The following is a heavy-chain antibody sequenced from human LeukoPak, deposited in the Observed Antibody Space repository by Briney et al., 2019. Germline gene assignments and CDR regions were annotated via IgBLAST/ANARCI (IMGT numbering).Heavy chain of an antibody. V-gene: IGHV3-30*18. J-gene: IGHJ4*02. Sequence: SGGSLRLSCAASGFTFSSFAMHWVRQAPGKGLEWVAVISFEGRNKYYADSLKGRFTISRDNSKNTLYLQMNSLRGEDTAVYYCAKDPGGYYLDNWGQGTVVTVSS. D-gene: IGHD1-14*01. CDR1: GFTFSSFA. CDR3: AKDPGGYYLDN. CDR2: ISFEGRNK.